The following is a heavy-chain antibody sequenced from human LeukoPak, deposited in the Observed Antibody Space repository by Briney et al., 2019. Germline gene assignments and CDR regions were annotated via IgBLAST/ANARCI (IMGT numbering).Heavy chain of an antibody. CDR1: GFTFSSYA. CDR2: ISDVST. J-gene: IGHJ5*02. D-gene: IGHD2-21*02. Sequence: PGGSLRLSCAASGFTFSSYAMSWVRQAPGKGLEWVSSISDVSTFYADSVKGRFTISRADSKNTLYLQMNSLSAEDTAVYYCSIGMLTADNWCAPWGEGALVTVSS. CDR3: SIGMLTADNWCAP. V-gene: IGHV3-23*01.